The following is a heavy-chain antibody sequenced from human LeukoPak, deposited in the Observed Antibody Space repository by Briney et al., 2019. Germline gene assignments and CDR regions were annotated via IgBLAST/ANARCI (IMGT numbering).Heavy chain of an antibody. CDR2: IKQDGSEK. V-gene: IGHV3-7*01. J-gene: IGHJ4*02. CDR1: GFTFSTYG. CDR3: ARDTYYYDSSGYYATDY. Sequence: RSGGSLRLSCAASGFTFSTYGMSWVRQAPGKGLEWVANIKQDGSEKYYVDSVKGRFTISRDNAKNSLYLQMNSLRAEDTAVYYCARDTYYYDSSGYYATDYWGQGTLVTVSS. D-gene: IGHD3-22*01.